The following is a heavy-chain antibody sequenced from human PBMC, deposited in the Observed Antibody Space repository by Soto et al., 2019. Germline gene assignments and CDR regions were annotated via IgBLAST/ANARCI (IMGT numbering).Heavy chain of an antibody. J-gene: IGHJ4*02. CDR1: GYTFTSYG. Sequence: QVQLVQSGAEVKKPGASVKVSCKASGYTFTSYGITWVRQAPGQGLEWMGWISAYNANTKSAQKFQGRVTMTTDTSTSAAYMELRSIRPAGTAVYYCARDLGVQIVDYWGQGTLVTVSS. CDR2: ISAYNANT. V-gene: IGHV1-18*01. CDR3: ARDLGVQIVDY. D-gene: IGHD1-26*01.